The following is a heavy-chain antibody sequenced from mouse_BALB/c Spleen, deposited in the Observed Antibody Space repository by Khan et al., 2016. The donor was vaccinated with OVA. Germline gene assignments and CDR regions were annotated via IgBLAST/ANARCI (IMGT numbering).Heavy chain of an antibody. CDR2: IWGYGST. J-gene: IGHJ4*01. CDR3: ARLTPDYYSMDY. V-gene: IGHV2-3*01. CDR1: GFSLTSYG. Sequence: QVQLKQSGPGLVAPSQSLSITCTVSGFSLTSYGVSWVRQSPGKGLEWLGVIWGYGSTTYHSTLISRLIISTDNSKSQVFLKLNSLQTDDTATYYCARLTPDYYSMDYWGQGTSVTVSS. D-gene: IGHD2-13*01.